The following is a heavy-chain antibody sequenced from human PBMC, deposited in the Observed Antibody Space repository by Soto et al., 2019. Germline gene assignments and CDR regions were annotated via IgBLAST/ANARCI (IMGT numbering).Heavy chain of an antibody. CDR3: AKDSWYFDL. CDR2: IDTSGSST. J-gene: IGHJ4*02. CDR1: GFIFTKFW. V-gene: IGHV3-74*01. D-gene: IGHD6-13*01. Sequence: GGSLRLYCEASGFIFTKFWMHWVRQVPGKGLVWVSRIDTSGSSTSYADSVKGRFTISRDNAKNTVSLQMNSLRAEDTGMYYCAKDSWYFDLWSQGSLVTVSS.